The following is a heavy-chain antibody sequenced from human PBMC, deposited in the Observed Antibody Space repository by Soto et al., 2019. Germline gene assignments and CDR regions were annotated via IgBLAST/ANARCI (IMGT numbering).Heavy chain of an antibody. CDR2: ISSSSSYI. D-gene: IGHD1-26*01. CDR3: ARGRELLAYFDY. V-gene: IGHV3-21*01. J-gene: IGHJ4*02. CDR1: GFTFSSYS. Sequence: GGSLRLSCAASGFTFSSYSMNWVRQAPGKGLEWVSSISSSSSYIYYADSVKGRFTISRDNAKNSLYLQMNSLRAEDTAVYYCARGRELLAYFDYWGQGTLVTVSS.